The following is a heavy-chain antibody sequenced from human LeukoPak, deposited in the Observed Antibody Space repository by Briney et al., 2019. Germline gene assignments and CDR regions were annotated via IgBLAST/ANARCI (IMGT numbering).Heavy chain of an antibody. CDR2: INHSGST. J-gene: IGHJ3*02. CDR1: GGSISSYY. Sequence: SETLSLTCTVSGGSISSYYWSWIRQPPGKGLEWIGEINHSGSTNYNPSLKSRVTISVDTSKNQFSLKLSSVTAADTAVYYCARGRGWPLRAFDIWGQGTMVTVSS. V-gene: IGHV4-34*01. CDR3: ARGRGWPLRAFDI. D-gene: IGHD2-15*01.